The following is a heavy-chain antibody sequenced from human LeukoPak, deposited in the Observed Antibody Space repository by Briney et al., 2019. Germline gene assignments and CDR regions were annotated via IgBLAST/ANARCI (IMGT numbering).Heavy chain of an antibody. D-gene: IGHD3-10*01. Sequence: SETLSLTCTVSGGSISSSSYYWGWIRQPPGKGLEWIGSIYYSGSTYYNPSLKSRVTISVDTSKNQFSLKLSSVTAADTAVYYCARHAKLYYYGSGSYLTPWGQGTLVTVSS. J-gene: IGHJ5*02. CDR3: ARHAKLYYYGSGSYLTP. CDR2: IYYSGST. V-gene: IGHV4-39*01. CDR1: GGSISSSSYY.